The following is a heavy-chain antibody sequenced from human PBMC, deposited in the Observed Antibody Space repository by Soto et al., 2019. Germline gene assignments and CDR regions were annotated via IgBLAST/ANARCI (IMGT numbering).Heavy chain of an antibody. D-gene: IGHD2-15*01. CDR2: IYWEDDK. V-gene: IGHV2-5*02. Sequence: QITLKESGPTLVKPTQTLTLTCTFSGFSLSTSGVCVGWIRQPPGKALEWLALIYWEDDKRYSPSLKSRLTITKDTSKNQVVLTMTNMDPVDTATYYCAHRPSYCSGGSCYSGFDYWGQGTLVTVSS. CDR1: GFSLSTSGVC. J-gene: IGHJ4*02. CDR3: AHRPSYCSGGSCYSGFDY.